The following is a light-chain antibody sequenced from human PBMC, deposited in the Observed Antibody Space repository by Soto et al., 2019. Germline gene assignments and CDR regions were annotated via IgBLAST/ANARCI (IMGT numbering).Light chain of an antibody. Sequence: IQLTQSPSSLSASVGARVTITCLASQGINKFLAWYKQRPGKAPQLLVYGASTLQSGVPSRFIGSGSGTDFTLTISSLQTEAFATDDGPQHTYLRFTFGQGTKLYIK. CDR1: QGINKF. J-gene: IGKJ2*01. V-gene: IGKV1-9*01. CDR2: GAS. CDR3: PQHTYLRFT.